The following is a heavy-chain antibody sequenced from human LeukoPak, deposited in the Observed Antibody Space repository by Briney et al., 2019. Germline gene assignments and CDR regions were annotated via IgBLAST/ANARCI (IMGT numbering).Heavy chain of an antibody. CDR2: INHSGST. Sequence: SETLSLTCAVYGGSFSGYYWSWIRQPPGKGLEWIGEINHSGSTNYNPPLKSRVTISVDTSKNQFSLKLSSVTAADTAVYYCARGRSSGWSGNWLDPWGQGTLVTVSS. J-gene: IGHJ5*02. D-gene: IGHD6-19*01. CDR3: ARGRSSGWSGNWLDP. V-gene: IGHV4-34*01. CDR1: GGSFSGYY.